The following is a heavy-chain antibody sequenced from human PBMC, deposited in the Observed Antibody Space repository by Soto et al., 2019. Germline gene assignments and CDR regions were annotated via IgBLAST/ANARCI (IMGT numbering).Heavy chain of an antibody. J-gene: IGHJ4*02. D-gene: IGHD3-9*01. CDR3: AKDRGYDILTGYYFFDY. V-gene: IGHV3-23*01. CDR2: ISGSGGST. CDR1: GYTFRIYA. Sequence: LRLSCAASGYTFRIYAMSWVRQAPGKGLEWVSAISGSGGSTYYADSVKGRFTISRDNSKNTLYLQMNSLRAEDTAVYYCAKDRGYDILTGYYFFDYWGKGTLVTISS.